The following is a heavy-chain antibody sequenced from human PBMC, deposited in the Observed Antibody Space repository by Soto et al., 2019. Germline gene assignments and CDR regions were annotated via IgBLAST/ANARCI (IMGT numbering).Heavy chain of an antibody. D-gene: IGHD3-22*01. Sequence: QVQLVESGGGVVQPGRSLRLSCAASGFTFSSYGMHWVRQAPGKGLEWVAVIWYDGSNKYYADSVKGRFTISRDNSKNTLVLQMNSLRAEDTAVYYCARDSYDSSGYKSDYYYYYGMDVWGQGTTVTVSS. J-gene: IGHJ6*02. CDR3: ARDSYDSSGYKSDYYYYYGMDV. V-gene: IGHV3-33*01. CDR1: GFTFSSYG. CDR2: IWYDGSNK.